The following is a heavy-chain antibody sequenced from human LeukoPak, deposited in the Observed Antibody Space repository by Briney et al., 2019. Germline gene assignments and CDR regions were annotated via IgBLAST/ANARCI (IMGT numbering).Heavy chain of an antibody. Sequence: SETLSLTCIVSGGSVNSSSYYWGWIRQPPGKGLEWIGTIYYTGTTSANPSLKSRLRISVDTSKNEFSLTLTSVTATDTAIYYCARHRNFFDPWGQGILVTVSS. CDR3: ARHRNFFDP. J-gene: IGHJ5*02. CDR1: GGSVNSSSYY. CDR2: IYYTGTT. V-gene: IGHV4-39*01.